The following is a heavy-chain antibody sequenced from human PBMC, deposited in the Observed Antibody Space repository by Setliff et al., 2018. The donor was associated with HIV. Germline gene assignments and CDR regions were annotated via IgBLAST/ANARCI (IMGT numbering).Heavy chain of an antibody. Sequence: ASVKVSCKASGYTFNNYAMNWVRQAPGQGLELMGWINTNTGNPTYAQGFTGRCVFSLDTPASTAYLQISSLKAEDTAVYFCARDLKRPNSNFCGGYPIPFDSWGQGTLVTVSS. J-gene: IGHJ4*02. CDR1: GYTFNNYA. D-gene: IGHD3-3*01. CDR3: ARDLKRPNSNFCGGYPIPFDS. CDR2: INTNTGNP. V-gene: IGHV7-4-1*02.